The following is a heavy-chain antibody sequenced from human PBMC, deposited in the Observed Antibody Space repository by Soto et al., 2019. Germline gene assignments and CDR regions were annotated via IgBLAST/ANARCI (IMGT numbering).Heavy chain of an antibody. Sequence: QVQLVESGGGVVQPGRSLRLSCAASGFTFSSYGMHWVRQAPGKGLEWVAVISDDGTNKYYADSVKGRFTISRDNSKNTLDLQMNSLRAEDTAVYYCAKSRSGTYLQDAFDIWGQGTMVTVSS. CDR1: GFTFSSYG. CDR2: ISDDGTNK. V-gene: IGHV3-30*18. D-gene: IGHD1-26*01. CDR3: AKSRSGTYLQDAFDI. J-gene: IGHJ3*02.